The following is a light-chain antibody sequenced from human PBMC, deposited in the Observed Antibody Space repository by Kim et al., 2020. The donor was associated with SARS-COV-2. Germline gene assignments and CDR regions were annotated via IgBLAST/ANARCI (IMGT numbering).Light chain of an antibody. Sequence: ASVGDRVTITCRASQTITDYLNWYQQKPGKAPKLLIYAASTLQSGVPSRFSGSGSETDFTLTISSLQPDDFATYYCQQTYTTPQTFGQGTKVEIK. CDR2: AAS. CDR1: QTITDY. V-gene: IGKV1-39*01. J-gene: IGKJ1*01. CDR3: QQTYTTPQT.